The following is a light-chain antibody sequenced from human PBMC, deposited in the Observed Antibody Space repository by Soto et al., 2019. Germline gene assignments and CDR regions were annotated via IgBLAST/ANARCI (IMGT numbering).Light chain of an antibody. Sequence: EIVLTQSPATLSLSPGERATLSCRASQSVSSYLAWYQQKPGQAPRLLIYDASNRATGIPARFSGSGSETDFTLTISSLEPEDFAVYYCQQRSNWPPWITFGQGTRLEMK. J-gene: IGKJ5*01. CDR1: QSVSSY. CDR2: DAS. V-gene: IGKV3-11*01. CDR3: QQRSNWPPWIT.